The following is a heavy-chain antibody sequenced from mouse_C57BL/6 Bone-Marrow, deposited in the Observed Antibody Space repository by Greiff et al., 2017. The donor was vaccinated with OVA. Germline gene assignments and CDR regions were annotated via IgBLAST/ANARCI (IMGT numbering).Heavy chain of an antibody. D-gene: IGHD2-5*01. CDR3: ASQPYSNYEGYFDY. CDR1: GYTFTGYW. V-gene: IGHV1-9*01. Sequence: VKLVESGAELMKPGASVKLSCKATGYTFTGYWIEWVKQRPGHGLEWIGEILPGSGNTNYNEKFKGKATFTADTSSNTAYMQLSSLTTEDSALYYCASQPYSNYEGYFDYWGQGTTLTVSS. CDR2: ILPGSGNT. J-gene: IGHJ2*01.